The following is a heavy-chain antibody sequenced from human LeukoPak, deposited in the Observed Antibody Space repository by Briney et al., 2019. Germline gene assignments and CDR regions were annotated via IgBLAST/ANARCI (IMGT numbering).Heavy chain of an antibody. CDR1: GYTFTNYY. CDR2: INPSGGST. D-gene: IGHD2-2*01. V-gene: IGHV1-46*01. CDR3: ARGGRAYCSSTSCHDAFDI. J-gene: IGHJ3*02. Sequence: ASVKVSCKASGYTFTNYYIHWVRQAPGQGLEWMGIINPSGGSTRYAQKFQGRVTMTRDTSTSTVYMEPSSLRSEDTAVYYCARGGRAYCSSTSCHDAFDIWGQGTMVTVSS.